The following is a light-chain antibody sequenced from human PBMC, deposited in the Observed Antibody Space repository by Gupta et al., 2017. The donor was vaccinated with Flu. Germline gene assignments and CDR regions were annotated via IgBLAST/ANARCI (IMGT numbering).Light chain of an antibody. CDR2: EVS. CDR3: SSYTSSNTHV. J-gene: IGLJ1*01. Sequence: QSALTQPASVSGSPGQSITISCSGPSSDVGGYNYVSWYQQHPGKAPKLMIYEVSDRPSGVSNRFSGSKSDNTASLTISGLQAEDEADYYCSSYTSSNTHVFGTGTKVTVL. V-gene: IGLV2-14*01. CDR1: SSDVGGYNY.